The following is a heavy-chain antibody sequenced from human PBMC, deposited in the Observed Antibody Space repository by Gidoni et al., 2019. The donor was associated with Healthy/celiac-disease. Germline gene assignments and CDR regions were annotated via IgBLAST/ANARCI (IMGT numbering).Heavy chain of an antibody. D-gene: IGHD3-16*02. J-gene: IGHJ6*02. CDR2: ISAYNGNT. CDR1: GYTFTSYG. CDR3: AREDDYVWGSYRTRINYGMDV. Sequence: QVQLVQSGAEVKKPGASVKVSCKASGYTFTSYGISWGRQAPGQGLEWMGWISAYNGNTNYAQKLQGRVTMTTDTSTSTAYMELRSLRSDDTAVYYCAREDDYVWGSYRTRINYGMDVWGQGTTVTVSS. V-gene: IGHV1-18*01.